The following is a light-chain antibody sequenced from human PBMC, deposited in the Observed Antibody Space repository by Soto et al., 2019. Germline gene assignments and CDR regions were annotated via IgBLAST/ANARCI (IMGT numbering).Light chain of an antibody. Sequence: DIQMTQSPSSLSASVGDRVTITCRASQSISSYLNWYQHKPGKAPKLLIYAASTLQSGVPSRFSGSGSGTEFTLTISSLQPDDFATYYCQQYNSYSRTFGQGTKVDIK. CDR2: AAS. CDR3: QQYNSYSRT. V-gene: IGKV1-5*01. J-gene: IGKJ1*01. CDR1: QSISSY.